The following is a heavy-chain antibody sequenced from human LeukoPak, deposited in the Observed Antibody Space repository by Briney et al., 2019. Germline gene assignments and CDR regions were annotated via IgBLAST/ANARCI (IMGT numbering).Heavy chain of an antibody. D-gene: IGHD2-2*01. CDR3: ARVLVASRRPLGY. J-gene: IGHJ4*02. Sequence: GASVKVSCKASGYTFTSYDINWVRQATGQGLAWMGWMNPNSGNTGYAQKFQGRVTMTRNTSISTAYMELSSLRSEDTAVYYCARVLVASRRPLGYWGQGTLVTVSS. CDR1: GYTFTSYD. V-gene: IGHV1-8*01. CDR2: MNPNSGNT.